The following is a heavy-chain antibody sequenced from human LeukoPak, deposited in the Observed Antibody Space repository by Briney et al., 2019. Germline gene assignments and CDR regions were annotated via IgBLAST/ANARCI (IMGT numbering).Heavy chain of an antibody. CDR2: IGSAGET. Sequence: GGSLRLSCAASGFTFDDYGMSWVRQTPGKGLEWVSRIGSAGETEYLDSVRGRFSISRDNAENSLYLQMNSLRPGDTAIYYCARQSWKGHFYYLDVWGQGTTVTVSS. V-gene: IGHV3-13*01. CDR1: GFTFDDYG. D-gene: IGHD1-1*01. CDR3: ARQSWKGHFYYLDV. J-gene: IGHJ6*03.